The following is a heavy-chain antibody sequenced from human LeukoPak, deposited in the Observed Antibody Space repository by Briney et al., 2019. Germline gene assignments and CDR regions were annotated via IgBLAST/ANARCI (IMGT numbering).Heavy chain of an antibody. CDR3: ARDRRGVGSGFDY. J-gene: IGHJ4*02. CDR1: GGTFSSYA. Sequence: ASVKVSCKASGGTFSSYAISWVRQAPGQGLEWMGGIIPIFGTANYAQKFQGRVTITADESTSTAYMELSSLRSEDTAAYYCARDRRGVGSGFDYWGQGTLVSVSS. CDR2: IIPIFGTA. V-gene: IGHV1-69*13. D-gene: IGHD6-19*01.